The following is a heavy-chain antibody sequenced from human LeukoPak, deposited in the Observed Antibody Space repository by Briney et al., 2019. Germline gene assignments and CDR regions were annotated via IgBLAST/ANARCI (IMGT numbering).Heavy chain of an antibody. Sequence: GGSLRLSCAASGFTFSSYRMSWVRQAPGKGLEWVANIKQDGSEKYYVDSVKGRFTISRDNAKNSLYLQMNSLRAEDTAVYYCARGLAVAGTGYWGQGTLVTVSS. J-gene: IGHJ4*02. CDR3: ARGLAVAGTGY. CDR2: IKQDGSEK. CDR1: GFTFSSYR. D-gene: IGHD6-19*01. V-gene: IGHV3-7*01.